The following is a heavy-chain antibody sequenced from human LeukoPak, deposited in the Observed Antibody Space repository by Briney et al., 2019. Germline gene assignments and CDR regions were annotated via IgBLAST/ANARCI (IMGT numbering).Heavy chain of an antibody. CDR3: ARGIVVVVAATLLDY. V-gene: IGHV1-69*13. CDR2: IIPIFGTA. D-gene: IGHD2-15*01. Sequence: ASVKVSCKASGGTFSSYAISWVRQAPGQGLEWMGGIIPIFGTANYAQKFQGRVTITADESTSTAYMELSSLRSEDTAVYYCARGIVVVVAATLLDYWGQGTLVTISS. CDR1: GGTFSSYA. J-gene: IGHJ4*02.